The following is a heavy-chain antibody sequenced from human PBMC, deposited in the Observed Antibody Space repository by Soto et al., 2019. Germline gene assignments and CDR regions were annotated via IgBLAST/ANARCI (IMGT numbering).Heavy chain of an antibody. CDR2: ISGSGGST. J-gene: IGHJ3*02. V-gene: IGHV3-23*01. D-gene: IGHD3-10*01. CDR3: AKSVGYGSGSYHAFDI. Sequence: GGSLRLSCAASGFTFSSYAMSWVRQAPGKGLEWVSAISGSGGSTYYADSVKGRFTISRDNSKNTLYLQMNSLRAEDTAVYYCAKSVGYGSGSYHAFDIWGQGTMVTVSS. CDR1: GFTFSSYA.